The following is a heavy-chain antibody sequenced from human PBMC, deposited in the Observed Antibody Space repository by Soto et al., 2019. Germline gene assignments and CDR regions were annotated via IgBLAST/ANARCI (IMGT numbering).Heavy chain of an antibody. D-gene: IGHD6-6*01. J-gene: IGHJ4*02. CDR2: ISTASATI. Sequence: EVLLVESGGGLQQPGGSLRLSCAASGFTFSSYSMNWVRQAPGKGLEWVSYISTASATIYYADSVKGRFTISRDNAQNSLYLQMNSLRDEDTAVYYRGRRSFGSSAAPIDYWGRGTLVTVSS. V-gene: IGHV3-48*02. CDR3: GRRSFGSSAAPIDY. CDR1: GFTFSSYS.